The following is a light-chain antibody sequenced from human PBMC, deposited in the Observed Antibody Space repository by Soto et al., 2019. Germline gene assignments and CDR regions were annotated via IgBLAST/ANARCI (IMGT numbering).Light chain of an antibody. V-gene: IGKV1-39*01. J-gene: IGKJ3*01. Sequence: IQRTQSPSSLSASVGDRVTITCRASQTISRFLNWFQQKPGKAPKLLIYAASSLQSGVPSRFSGSRSGTDFTLTISSLQPEDFATYYCQQSFSTPFTFGPGTKVDIK. CDR1: QTISRF. CDR2: AAS. CDR3: QQSFSTPFT.